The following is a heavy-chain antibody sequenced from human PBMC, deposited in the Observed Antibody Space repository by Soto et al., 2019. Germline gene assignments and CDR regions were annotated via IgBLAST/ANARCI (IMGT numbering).Heavy chain of an antibody. D-gene: IGHD6-19*01. V-gene: IGHV4-61*08. Sequence: NPSETLSLTCTVSDDSFRGAEYYWSWIRQPLGKGPEWIGYTYYNGDTKYNPALRSRVTMSEDTSKNQFSLGLSSVTAADTAVYFCARGPAYIDGWRTFDLWGRGILVTVSS. CDR1: DDSFRGAEYY. CDR2: TYYNGDT. J-gene: IGHJ4*02. CDR3: ARGPAYIDGWRTFDL.